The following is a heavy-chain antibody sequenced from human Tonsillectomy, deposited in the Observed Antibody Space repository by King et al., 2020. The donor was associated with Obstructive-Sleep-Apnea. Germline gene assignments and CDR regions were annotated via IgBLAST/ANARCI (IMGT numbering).Heavy chain of an antibody. J-gene: IGHJ4*02. CDR2: IYYSGSA. Sequence: MQLQESGPGLVKPSQTLSLTCTVSGGSISSGGYYWSWIRQHPGKGLEWIGYIYYSGSAYYNPSLKSRVTISVDTSKNQFSLKLSSVTAADTAVYYCARNTDYYYAPLDYWGQGTLVTVSS. D-gene: IGHD3-10*01. V-gene: IGHV4-31*03. CDR1: GGSISSGGYY. CDR3: ARNTDYYYAPLDY.